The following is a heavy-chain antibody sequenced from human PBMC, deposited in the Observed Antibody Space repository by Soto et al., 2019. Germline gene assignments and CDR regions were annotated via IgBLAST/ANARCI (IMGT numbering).Heavy chain of an antibody. D-gene: IGHD3-10*02. Sequence: QVQLQESGPGLMKPSETLFLTCSVSGGSVNSGGFYWSWIRQPPGKGLELIGHIYFSGSTNHNPSLKSRVTIALDTSKNQFSLKLSSVTAADTAVYYCARYVSWGYFDYWGQGSLVTVSS. CDR1: GGSVNSGGFY. V-gene: IGHV4-61*08. CDR2: IYFSGST. J-gene: IGHJ4*02. CDR3: ARYVSWGYFDY.